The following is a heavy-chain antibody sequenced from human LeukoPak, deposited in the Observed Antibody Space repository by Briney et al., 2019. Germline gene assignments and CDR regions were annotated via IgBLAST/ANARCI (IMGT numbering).Heavy chain of an antibody. Sequence: AGESLKISCQGSGYSFPTYWIGWVRQMPGKGLEWMGIIYPGDSDTRYSPSFQGQVTISADKSISTAYLQWSSLKASDTAMYYCARLNIAARPDDYWGQGTLVTVSS. D-gene: IGHD6-6*01. J-gene: IGHJ4*02. CDR3: ARLNIAARPDDY. CDR1: GYSFPTYW. CDR2: IYPGDSDT. V-gene: IGHV5-51*01.